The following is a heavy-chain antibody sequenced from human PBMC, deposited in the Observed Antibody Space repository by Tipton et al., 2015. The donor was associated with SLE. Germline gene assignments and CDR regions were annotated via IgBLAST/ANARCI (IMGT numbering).Heavy chain of an antibody. V-gene: IGHV4-59*11. Sequence: LRLSCTVSGGSISSHFLSWFRQPPGKGLEWIGYIYYSGSTNYNPSLKSRVTISVDTSKNQFSLKLSSVTAADTAVYYCARAPRQQPFDYWGQGTLVTVSS. CDR2: IYYSGST. CDR3: ARAPRQQPFDY. CDR1: GGSISSHF. D-gene: IGHD6-13*01. J-gene: IGHJ4*02.